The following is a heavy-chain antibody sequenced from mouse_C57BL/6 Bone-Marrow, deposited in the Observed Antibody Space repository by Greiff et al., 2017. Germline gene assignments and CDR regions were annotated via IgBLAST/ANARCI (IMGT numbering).Heavy chain of an antibody. Sequence: QVQLQQSGPELVKPGASVKISCKASGYAFSSSWMNWVKQRPGKGLEWIGRIYPGDGDTNYKGKFKGKATLTADKSSSTAYMQLSSLTSEDSAVYFCAKGWLRDYWGQGTTLTVSS. J-gene: IGHJ2*01. CDR2: IYPGDGDT. CDR1: GYAFSSSW. D-gene: IGHD2-2*01. CDR3: AKGWLRDY. V-gene: IGHV1-82*01.